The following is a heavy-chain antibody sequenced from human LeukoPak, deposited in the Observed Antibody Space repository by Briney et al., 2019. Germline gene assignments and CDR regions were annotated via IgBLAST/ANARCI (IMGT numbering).Heavy chain of an antibody. Sequence: GSLRLSCAASGFTFSSYAMSWVRQPPGKGLEWIGEINHSGSTNYNPSLKSRVTISVDTSKNQFSLKLSSVTAADTAVYYCARGNIPIVVVPAATCWFDPWGQGTLVTVSS. CDR2: INHSGST. J-gene: IGHJ5*02. CDR1: GFTFSSYA. CDR3: ARGNIPIVVVPAATCWFDP. D-gene: IGHD2-2*01. V-gene: IGHV4-34*01.